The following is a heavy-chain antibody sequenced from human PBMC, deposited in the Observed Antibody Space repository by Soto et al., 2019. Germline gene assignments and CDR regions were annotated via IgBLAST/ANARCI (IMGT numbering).Heavy chain of an antibody. V-gene: IGHV1-69*02. Sequence: QVQLVQSGAEVKKPGSSVKVSCKASGGTFSSYTISWVRQAPGQGLEWMGRIIPILGIANYAQKFQGRVTXXAXKXXRTAYMELSSLRSEDTAVYYCASAYYGSGSPVPYYWGQGTLVTVSS. D-gene: IGHD3-10*01. CDR1: GGTFSSYT. CDR3: ASAYYGSGSPVPYY. J-gene: IGHJ4*02. CDR2: IIPILGIA.